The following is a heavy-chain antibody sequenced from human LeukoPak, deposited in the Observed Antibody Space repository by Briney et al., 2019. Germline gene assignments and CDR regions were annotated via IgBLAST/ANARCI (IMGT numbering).Heavy chain of an antibody. Sequence: PGGSLRLSCAASGFTFSSYAMSWVRQAPGKGLEWVSAISGSGGSTYYADSVKGRFTISRDNSKNTLYLQMNSLRAEDTAVYYCAKRYCSGGSCYRFDYWGQGTLVTVSS. V-gene: IGHV3-23*01. J-gene: IGHJ4*02. CDR2: ISGSGGST. CDR3: AKRYCSGGSCYRFDY. D-gene: IGHD2-15*01. CDR1: GFTFSSYA.